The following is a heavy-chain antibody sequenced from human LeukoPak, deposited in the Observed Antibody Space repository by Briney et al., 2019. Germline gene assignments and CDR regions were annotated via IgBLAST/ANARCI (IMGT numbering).Heavy chain of an antibody. CDR1: GFTFSSYG. Sequence: PGGSLRLSCAASGFTFSSYGMNWVRQAPGKGLEWVAFTRYDGSNKYYADSVKGRFTISRDNSKNTLFLQMNSLRAEDTAVYYCAKDRISGYNYGLSAFDIWGQGTTVTVSS. D-gene: IGHD5-18*01. CDR2: TRYDGSNK. V-gene: IGHV3-30*02. J-gene: IGHJ3*02. CDR3: AKDRISGYNYGLSAFDI.